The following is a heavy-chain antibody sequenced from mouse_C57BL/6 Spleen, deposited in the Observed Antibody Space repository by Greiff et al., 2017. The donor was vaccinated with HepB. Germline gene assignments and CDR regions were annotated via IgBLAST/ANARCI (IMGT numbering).Heavy chain of an antibody. J-gene: IGHJ4*01. D-gene: IGHD4-1*01. Sequence: EVLLVESGGGLVKPGGSLKLSCAASGFTFSDYGMHWVRQAPEKGLEWVAYISSGSSTIYYADTVKGRFTISRDNAKNTLFLQMTSLTSEDTAKYYCAKLELTGTSYYAMDYWGQGTSVTVSS. CDR2: ISSGSSTI. V-gene: IGHV5-17*01. CDR3: AKLELTGTSYYAMDY. CDR1: GFTFSDYG.